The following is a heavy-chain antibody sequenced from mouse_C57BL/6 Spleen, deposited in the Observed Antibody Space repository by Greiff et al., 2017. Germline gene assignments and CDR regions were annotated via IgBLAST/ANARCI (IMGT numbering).Heavy chain of an antibody. CDR3: ARVGNYYFDY. CDR2: ISYDGSN. Sequence: EVQRVESGPGLVKPSQSLSLTCSVTGYSITSGYYWNWIRQFPGNKLEWMGYISYDGSNNYNPSLKNRISITRDTSKNQFFLKLNSVTTEDTATYYCARVGNYYFDYWGQGTTLTVSS. CDR1: GYSITSGYY. V-gene: IGHV3-6*01. J-gene: IGHJ2*01. D-gene: IGHD2-1*01.